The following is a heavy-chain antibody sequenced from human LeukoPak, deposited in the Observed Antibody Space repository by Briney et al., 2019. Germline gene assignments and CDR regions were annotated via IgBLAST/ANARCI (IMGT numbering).Heavy chain of an antibody. CDR2: INPNSGGT. D-gene: IGHD3-22*01. CDR1: GYTFTVYY. J-gene: IGHJ5*02. CDR3: ARELDGSGTLPPLWFDP. Sequence: ASVKVSFKASGYTFTVYYMHWVRQAPGQGLEWMGWINPNSGGTNYAQKFQGRVTMTRDMSTSTVYMELSSLRSEDTAVYYCARELDGSGTLPPLWFDPWGQGTLVTVSS. V-gene: IGHV1-2*02.